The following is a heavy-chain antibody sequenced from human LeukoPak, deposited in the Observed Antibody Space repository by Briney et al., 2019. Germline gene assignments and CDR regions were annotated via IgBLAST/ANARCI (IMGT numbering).Heavy chain of an antibody. CDR3: AREEEQMARGLDP. D-gene: IGHD5-24*01. CDR1: GGSISTYY. CDR2: IYTSGST. Sequence: SETLSLTCTVSGGSISTYYWSWIRQPAGRGLEWIGRIYTSGSTNYNPSLKSRVTMSVDTSKNQFSLKLSSVTAADTAVYYCAREEEQMARGLDPWGQGALVTVSS. J-gene: IGHJ5*02. V-gene: IGHV4-4*07.